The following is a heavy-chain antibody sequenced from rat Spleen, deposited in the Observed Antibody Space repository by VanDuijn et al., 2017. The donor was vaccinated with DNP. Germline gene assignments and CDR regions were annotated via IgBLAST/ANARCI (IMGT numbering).Heavy chain of an antibody. CDR2: ITSSGGDT. J-gene: IGHJ3*01. CDR3: TTSSYYGYDYGFGY. Sequence: EVQLVETGGGLVQPGRSLKLSCAASGFTFSSYWMYWIRQVPGKGLEWLGAITSSGGDTYYPDSVKGRFTISRDHARSTLYLQMDSLRSEDTATYYCTTSSYYGYDYGFGYWGQGTLVTVSS. CDR1: GFTFSSYW. V-gene: IGHV5-31*01. D-gene: IGHD1-7*01.